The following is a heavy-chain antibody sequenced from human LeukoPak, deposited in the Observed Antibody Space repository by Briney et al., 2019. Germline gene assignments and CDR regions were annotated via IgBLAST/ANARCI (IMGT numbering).Heavy chain of an antibody. CDR3: ARKNIPSPRIRYSSDWNGRAFDY. CDR2: IYYTGST. J-gene: IGHJ4*02. V-gene: IGHV4-39*07. CDR1: GGSISSSSYY. Sequence: SETLSLTCTVSGGSISSSSYYWGWIRQPPGKGLEWIGNIYYTGSTYYSPSLKSRVTMSLDTSKNQFSLKLSSVTAADTAVYSCARKNIPSPRIRYSSDWNGRAFDYWGQGTLVTVSS. D-gene: IGHD6-25*01.